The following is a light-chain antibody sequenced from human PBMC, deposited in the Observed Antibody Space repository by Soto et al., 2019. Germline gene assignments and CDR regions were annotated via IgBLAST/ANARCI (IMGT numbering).Light chain of an antibody. CDR2: GAS. CDR1: RSVSLR. J-gene: IGKJ1*01. CDR3: PQYYIGTSWT. Sequence: TNALAALSLSLGASATLSCRAGRSVSLRLAWYQMRPGQPPRLLIYGASTRATDIPARFRGTGSGTDVTLTISSPQPEAFAAHFCPQYYIGTSWTVGQGTEV. V-gene: IGKV3-15*01.